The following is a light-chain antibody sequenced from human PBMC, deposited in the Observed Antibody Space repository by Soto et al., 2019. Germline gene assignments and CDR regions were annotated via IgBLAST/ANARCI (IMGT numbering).Light chain of an antibody. CDR3: EQYNSDSQT. V-gene: IGKV1-5*03. Sequence: DIQMTQSPSTLSASVGDRVTITCRASQSISSWLAWYQQKPGKAPKLLIYKASTLESGVPSRFSGSGSGTEFTLTISSLQPDDFAAYYCEQYNSDSQTFGQGTKVEIQ. CDR1: QSISSW. J-gene: IGKJ1*01. CDR2: KAS.